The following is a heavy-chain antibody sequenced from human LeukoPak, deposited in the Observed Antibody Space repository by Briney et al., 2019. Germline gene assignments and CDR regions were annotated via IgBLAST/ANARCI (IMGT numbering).Heavy chain of an antibody. J-gene: IGHJ4*02. D-gene: IGHD6-19*01. Sequence: SETLSLTCTVSGGSISSYYWSWIRQPPGKGLEWIGYIYYSGSTNYNPSLKSRVTISVDTSKNQFSLKLSSVTAADTAVYYCARHHSSGWYGRDGYFDYWGQGTLVTVSS. CDR3: ARHHSSGWYGRDGYFDY. V-gene: IGHV4-59*08. CDR2: IYYSGST. CDR1: GGSISSYY.